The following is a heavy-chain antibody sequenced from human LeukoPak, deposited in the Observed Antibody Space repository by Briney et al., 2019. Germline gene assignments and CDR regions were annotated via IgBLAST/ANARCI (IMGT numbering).Heavy chain of an antibody. V-gene: IGHV1-18*01. J-gene: IGHJ4*02. CDR3: ARVAGVSYNYFDS. Sequence: ASVNVSCKASGYTFITYGITWVRQAPGQGLEWVGWITPYNGDTNYAQNLQDRVTMTTDTATSTAYMELRGLRSDDRAVYFCARVAGVSYNYFDSWGQGTLVTVSS. D-gene: IGHD1-26*01. CDR1: GYTFITYG. CDR2: ITPYNGDT.